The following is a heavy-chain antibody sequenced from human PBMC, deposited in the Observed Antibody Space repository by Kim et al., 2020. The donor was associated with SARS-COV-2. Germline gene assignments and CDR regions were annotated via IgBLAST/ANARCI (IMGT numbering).Heavy chain of an antibody. D-gene: IGHD2-15*01. Sequence: LKSRVTISVDTSKNQFSLKLSSVTAADTAVYYCARRELGYCSGGSCYFDYWGHGTLVTVSS. CDR3: ARRELGYCSGGSCYFDY. J-gene: IGHJ4*01. V-gene: IGHV4-34*01.